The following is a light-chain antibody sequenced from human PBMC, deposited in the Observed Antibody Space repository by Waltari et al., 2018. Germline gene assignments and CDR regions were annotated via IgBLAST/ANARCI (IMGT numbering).Light chain of an antibody. CDR2: KGS. Sequence: DIQMTQSPSTLSASLGDRVTITCRASQSISIWLAWYQQRTGKAPDLLIYKGSNLASGVPSRFSGVVSGTEFTRTISSLQPDDFAVYFCQQYNSYPLSFGGGTKVEI. CDR3: QQYNSYPLS. CDR1: QSISIW. J-gene: IGKJ4*01. V-gene: IGKV1-5*03.